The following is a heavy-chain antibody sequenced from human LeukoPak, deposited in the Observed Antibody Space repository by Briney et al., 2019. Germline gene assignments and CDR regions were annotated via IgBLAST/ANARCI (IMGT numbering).Heavy chain of an antibody. Sequence: GGSLRLSCAASGFTFSSYWMSWVRQAPGKGLEWVANIKQDGSEKYYVDSVKGRFTISRDNAKNSLYLQMNSLRAEDTAVYYCASSPYLSDYYGVDVWGQGTTVTVSS. CDR2: IKQDGSEK. CDR3: ASSPYLSDYYGVDV. CDR1: GFTFSSYW. J-gene: IGHJ6*02. D-gene: IGHD2-2*01. V-gene: IGHV3-7*01.